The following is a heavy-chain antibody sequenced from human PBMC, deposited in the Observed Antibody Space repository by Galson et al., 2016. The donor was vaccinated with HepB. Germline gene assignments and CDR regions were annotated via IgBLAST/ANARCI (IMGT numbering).Heavy chain of an antibody. CDR2: ISSSSSYI. Sequence: SLRLSCAASGFVFSNYAMNWVRQAPGKGLEWVSSISSSSSYILYADSVKGRFTISRDNTKKSVYLQMNSLRAEDTAGYYCARKMCRGECYHLVDPFDIWGQGTMVTGSS. D-gene: IGHD2-21*01. V-gene: IGHV3-21*01. CDR1: GFVFSNYA. J-gene: IGHJ3*02. CDR3: ARKMCRGECYHLVDPFDI.